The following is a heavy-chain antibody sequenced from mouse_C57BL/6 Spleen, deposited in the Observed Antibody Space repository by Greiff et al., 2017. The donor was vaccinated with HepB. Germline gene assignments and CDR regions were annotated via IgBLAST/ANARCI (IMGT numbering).Heavy chain of an antibody. CDR3: ARGVANPGYFDV. D-gene: IGHD1-1*01. V-gene: IGHV1-63*01. CDR1: GYTFTNYW. Sequence: VQLVESGAELVRPGTSVKMSCKASGYTFTNYWIGWAKQRPGHGLEWIGDIYPGGGYTNYNEKFKGKATLTADKSSSTAYMQFSSLTSEDSAIYYCARGVANPGYFDVWGTGTTVTVSS. J-gene: IGHJ1*03. CDR2: IYPGGGYT.